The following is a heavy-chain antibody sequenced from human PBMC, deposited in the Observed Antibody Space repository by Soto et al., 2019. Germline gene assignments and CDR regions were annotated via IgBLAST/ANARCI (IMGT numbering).Heavy chain of an antibody. V-gene: IGHV5-51*01. CDR1: GYSFTSYW. CDR2: IYPGDSDT. CDR3: ARLVVESSGYYPDAFDI. Sequence: GESLKISCKGSGYSFTSYWIGWVRQMPGKGLEWMGIIYPGDSDTRYSPSFQGQVTISADKSISTAYLQWSSLKASDTAMYYCARLVVESSGYYPDAFDIWGQGTMVTVSS. D-gene: IGHD3-22*01. J-gene: IGHJ3*02.